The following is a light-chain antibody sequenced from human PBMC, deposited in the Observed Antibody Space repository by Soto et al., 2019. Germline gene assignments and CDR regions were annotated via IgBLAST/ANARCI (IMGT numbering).Light chain of an antibody. CDR3: QQYKSFSLT. CDR2: KTS. J-gene: IGKJ4*01. Sequence: DIQMTQSPSTLSASVGYRVTITCRASQSISSWLAWYQQKPGKAPKLLIYKTSNLESGVPSRFSGSGSGTEFSLTISSLQPDDFATYYCQQYKSFSLTFGGGSKVDIK. V-gene: IGKV1-5*03. CDR1: QSISSW.